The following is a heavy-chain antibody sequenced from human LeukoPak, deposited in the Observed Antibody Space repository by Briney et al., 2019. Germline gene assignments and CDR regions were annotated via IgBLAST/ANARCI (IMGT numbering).Heavy chain of an antibody. Sequence: SVKVSCKASGGTFSSYAISWVRQAPGQGLEWMGGIIPIFGTANYAQKFQGRVTITADESTSTAYMELSSLRSEDTAVYYCARLSPRGYSYCQSPFDYWGQGTLVTVSS. D-gene: IGHD5-18*01. CDR2: IIPIFGTA. CDR1: GGTFSSYA. V-gene: IGHV1-69*13. J-gene: IGHJ4*02. CDR3: ARLSPRGYSYCQSPFDY.